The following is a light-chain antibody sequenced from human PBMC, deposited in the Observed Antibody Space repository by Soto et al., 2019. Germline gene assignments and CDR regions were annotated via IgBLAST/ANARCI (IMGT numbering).Light chain of an antibody. J-gene: IGKJ3*01. CDR3: QQYGSAPFT. V-gene: IGKV3-20*01. CDR1: QSVGSTY. CDR2: DAP. Sequence: RPAPSTRSLFPWQRAPLSWRASQSVGSTYLAWYQQKPGQAPRLLIYDAPSRATGIPDRISGSGSGTDFTLTISRLEPEDFAVYYCQQYGSAPFTFGPGTKVDI.